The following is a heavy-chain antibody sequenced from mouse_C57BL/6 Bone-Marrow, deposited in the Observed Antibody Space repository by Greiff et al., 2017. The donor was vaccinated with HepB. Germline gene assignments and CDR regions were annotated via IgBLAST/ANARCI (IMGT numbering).Heavy chain of an antibody. CDR1: GFTFSSYA. CDR3: TRGYYLAWFAV. D-gene: IGHD1-1*01. J-gene: IGHJ3*01. Sequence: DVKLVESGAGLVKPGGSLKLSCAASGFTFSSYAMSWVRQTPEKRLEWVAYISSGGDYSYYADTVKGRFTISRDNARNTLYLQMSSLKSEDTAVYYCTRGYYLAWFAVWGQGTLVTVSA. V-gene: IGHV5-9-1*02. CDR2: ISSGGDYS.